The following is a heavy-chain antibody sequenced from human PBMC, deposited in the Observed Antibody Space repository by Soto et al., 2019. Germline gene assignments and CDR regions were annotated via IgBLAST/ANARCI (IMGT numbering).Heavy chain of an antibody. CDR1: GGTFSSYA. V-gene: IGHV1-69*05. J-gene: IGHJ6*02. Sequence: SVKVSCKASGGTFSSYAISWVRQAPGQGLEWMGGIIPIFGTANYAQKLQGRVTMTTDTSTSTAYMELRSLRSDDTAVYYCASQRHDYGGLYYYYGMDVWGQGTTVTVSS. CDR2: IIPIFGTA. CDR3: ASQRHDYGGLYYYYGMDV. D-gene: IGHD4-17*01.